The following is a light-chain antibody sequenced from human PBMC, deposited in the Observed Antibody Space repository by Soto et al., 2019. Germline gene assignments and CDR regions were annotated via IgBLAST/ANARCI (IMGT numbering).Light chain of an antibody. CDR2: DAS. Sequence: EMVLTQSPATLSLSPGERATLSCRASQSVSSYLAWYQQKPGQAPRLLIYDASNRATGIPARFSGSGSGTDFTLTISSLEPEDFAVYYCQQRSNWGLTFGGGTKV. J-gene: IGKJ4*01. V-gene: IGKV3-11*01. CDR1: QSVSSY. CDR3: QQRSNWGLT.